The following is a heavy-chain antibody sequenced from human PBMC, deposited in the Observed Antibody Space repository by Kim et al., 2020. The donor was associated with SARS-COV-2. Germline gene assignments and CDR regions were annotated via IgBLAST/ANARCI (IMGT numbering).Heavy chain of an antibody. D-gene: IGHD4-17*01. CDR2: IYYSGRT. V-gene: IGHV4-31*03. Sequence: SETLSLTCTVSGGSISSGGYYWSSIRQHPGKGLEWTGYIYYSGRTYYNPSLKRRVTISVDTPTNQFSLKLGPVTAADTAVYYCARETYGGNSGGAFDIWGQGTMVTVSS. CDR3: ARETYGGNSGGAFDI. J-gene: IGHJ3*02. CDR1: GGSISSGGYY.